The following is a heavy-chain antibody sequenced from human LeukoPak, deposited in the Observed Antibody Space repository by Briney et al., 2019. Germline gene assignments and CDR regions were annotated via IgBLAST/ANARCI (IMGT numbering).Heavy chain of an antibody. CDR1: GFTAGYNY. CDR2: IYRGDT. Sequence: GGSLRLSCAVSGFTAGYNYMSWVRQAPGKGLEWVSVIYRGDTYYADSVKGRFTISRDDSKNTVFLQMNRLRADDTAVYFCASYYCSSGSCYFDTWGQGTLVAVSP. V-gene: IGHV3-53*01. J-gene: IGHJ4*02. CDR3: ASYYCSSGSCYFDT. D-gene: IGHD2-15*01.